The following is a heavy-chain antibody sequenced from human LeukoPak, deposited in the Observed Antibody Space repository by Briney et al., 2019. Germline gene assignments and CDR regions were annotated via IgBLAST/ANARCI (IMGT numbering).Heavy chain of an antibody. D-gene: IGHD3-16*01. V-gene: IGHV4-34*01. J-gene: IGHJ5*02. Sequence: PSETLSLTCAVYGGSFSGYYWSWIRQPPGKGLEWIGEINHSGSTNYNPSLKSRVTISVDTSKNQFSLKLSSVTAADTAVYYCARHGYGGVVEAWGQGTLVTVSS. CDR2: INHSGST. CDR3: ARHGYGGVVEA. CDR1: GGSFSGYY.